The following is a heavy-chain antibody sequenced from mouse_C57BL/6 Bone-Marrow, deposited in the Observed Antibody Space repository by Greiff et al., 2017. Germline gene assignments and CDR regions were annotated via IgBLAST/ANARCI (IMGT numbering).Heavy chain of an antibody. Sequence: QVQLQQSGAELARPGASVKMSCKASGYTFTSYTMHWVKQRPGQGLEWVGYINPSSGYTKYNQKFKDKATLTADKSSSTAYMQLSSLTSEDSAVYYCARHPRRGFADWGQGTLVTVSA. V-gene: IGHV1-4*01. CDR3: ARHPRRGFAD. CDR1: GYTFTSYT. J-gene: IGHJ3*01. CDR2: INPSSGYT.